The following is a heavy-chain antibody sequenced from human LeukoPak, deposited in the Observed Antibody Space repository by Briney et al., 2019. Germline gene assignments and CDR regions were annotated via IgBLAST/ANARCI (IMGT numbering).Heavy chain of an antibody. CDR1: GGCISSYY. J-gene: IGHJ4*02. CDR3: ARGGSSGWFYDY. V-gene: IGHV4-4*07. CDR2: IYTSGST. D-gene: IGHD6-19*01. Sequence: SETLSLTCTVSGGCISSYYWSWIRQPAGKGLEWIGRIYTSGSTNYNPSLKSRVTMSVDTSKNQFSLKLSSVTAADTAVYYCARGGSSGWFYDYWGQGTLVTVSS.